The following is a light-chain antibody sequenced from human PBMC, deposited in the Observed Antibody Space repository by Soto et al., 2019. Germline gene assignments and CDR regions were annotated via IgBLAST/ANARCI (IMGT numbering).Light chain of an antibody. J-gene: IGLJ1*01. Sequence: QSVLTQPPSASGSPGQSVTISCTGTSSDVGDYNYVSWYQQHPGKAPKLMIYEVRNRPSGVSNRFSGSKSVNTATLTISGLQAEDEADYYCSSYTTSSTRVFGTGTKVTVL. CDR2: EVR. V-gene: IGLV2-14*01. CDR1: SSDVGDYNY. CDR3: SSYTTSSTRV.